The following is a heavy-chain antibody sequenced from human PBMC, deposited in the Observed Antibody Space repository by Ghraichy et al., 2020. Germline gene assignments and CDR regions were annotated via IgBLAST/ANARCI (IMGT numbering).Heavy chain of an antibody. CDR2: IYYSGST. CDR3: ARGRADYGDYYFDY. V-gene: IGHV4-59*01. CDR1: GGSISSYY. D-gene: IGHD4-17*01. Sequence: ETLSLTCTVSGGSISSYYWSWIRQPPGKGLEWIGYIYYSGSTNYNPSLKSRVTISVDTSKNQFSLKLSSVTAADTAVYYCARGRADYGDYYFDYWGQGTLVTVSS. J-gene: IGHJ4*02.